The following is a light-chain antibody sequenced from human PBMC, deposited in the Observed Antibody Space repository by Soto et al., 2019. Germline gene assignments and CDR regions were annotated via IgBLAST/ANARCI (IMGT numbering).Light chain of an antibody. CDR1: HTVSTY. V-gene: IGKV3-11*01. Sequence: EIVLTQSPVTLSLSPGDSATHSCRASHTVSTYLAWYQQKPGQAPRLLIYDASNRATGNPARFSGSGSGTDFTLTISSLEPEDFAVYYCQQRNNWPPDITFGQGTRLDIK. CDR2: DAS. CDR3: QQRNNWPPDIT. J-gene: IGKJ5*01.